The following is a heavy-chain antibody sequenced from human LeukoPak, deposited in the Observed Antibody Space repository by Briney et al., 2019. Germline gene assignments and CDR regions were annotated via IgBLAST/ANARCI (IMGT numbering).Heavy chain of an antibody. CDR1: GGTFSSYA. CDR2: IIPIFGTA. CDR3: ARVADSYGPSALDY. J-gene: IGHJ4*02. Sequence: ASVKVSCKAAGGTFSSYAISWVRQAPGQGLEWRGGIIPIFGTANYAQKFQGRVTITADKSTSTAYMELSSLRSEDTAVYYCARVADSYGPSALDYCGQGTLVTVSS. D-gene: IGHD5-18*01. V-gene: IGHV1-69*06.